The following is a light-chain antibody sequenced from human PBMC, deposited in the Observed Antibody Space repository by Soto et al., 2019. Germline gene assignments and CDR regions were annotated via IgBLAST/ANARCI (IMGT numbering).Light chain of an antibody. CDR3: QQYGSSPFT. CDR2: GAS. V-gene: IGKV3-20*01. CDR1: QSVTINY. J-gene: IGKJ3*01. Sequence: ENVLTQSPGTLSLSPGERATLSCRASQSVTINYLAWYQQKPGQAPSLLIYGASTRATGIPDRFSGSGSGTDFTLTISRLEPEDFAVYYCQQYGSSPFTFGPGTKVDIK.